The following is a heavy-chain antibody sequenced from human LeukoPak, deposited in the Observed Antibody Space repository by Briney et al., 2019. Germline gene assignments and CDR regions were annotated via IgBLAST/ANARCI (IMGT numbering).Heavy chain of an antibody. Sequence: EASVKVSCKASGYTFTSYDINWVRQATGQGLEWMGWMNPNSGNTGYAQKFQGRVTMTRNTSISTAYMELSSLRSEDTAVYYCARGQVLLWFGETTYAFDIRGQGTMVTVSS. CDR2: MNPNSGNT. CDR3: ARGQVLLWFGETTYAFDI. D-gene: IGHD3-10*01. V-gene: IGHV1-8*01. J-gene: IGHJ3*02. CDR1: GYTFTSYD.